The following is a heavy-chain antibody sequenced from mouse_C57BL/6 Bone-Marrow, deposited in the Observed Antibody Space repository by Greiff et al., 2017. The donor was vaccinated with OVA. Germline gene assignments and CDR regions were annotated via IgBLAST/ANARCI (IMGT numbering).Heavy chain of an antibody. V-gene: IGHV1-81*01. CDR1: GYTFTSYG. D-gene: IGHD2-10*02. CDR2: IYPRSGNT. Sequence: VNVVESGAELARPGASVKLSCKASGYTFTSYGISWVKQRTGQGLEWIGEIYPRSGNTYYNEKFKGKATLTADKSSSTAYMELRSLTSGDSAVYVCERRYGSDHYWGQGTTLTVSS. J-gene: IGHJ2*01. CDR3: ERRYGSDHY.